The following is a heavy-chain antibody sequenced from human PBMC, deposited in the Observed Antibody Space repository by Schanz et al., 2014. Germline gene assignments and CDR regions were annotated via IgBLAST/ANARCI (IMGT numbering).Heavy chain of an antibody. D-gene: IGHD3-22*01. V-gene: IGHV3-30*02. Sequence: VHLEESGGGLVQPGGSQRLSCAASGFTFSSYSMHWVRQAPGKGLEWVAFIRYDGSSKYYADSVRGRFTISRDDSKNTLYLQMNSLRPEDTAVYYCAKEDRTHSSDYVYWGQGTLVTVSS. J-gene: IGHJ4*02. CDR2: IRYDGSSK. CDR3: AKEDRTHSSDYVY. CDR1: GFTFSSYS.